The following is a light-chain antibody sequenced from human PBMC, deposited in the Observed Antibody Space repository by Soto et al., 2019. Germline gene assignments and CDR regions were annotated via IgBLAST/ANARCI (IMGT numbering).Light chain of an antibody. J-gene: IGKJ1*01. V-gene: IGKV3-15*01. CDR3: QQYGSYSEA. CDR2: GAS. CDR1: QSVSSN. Sequence: EIVMTQSPATLSVSPGERATLSCRAGQSVSSNLAWYQQKPGQAPRLLIYGASTRATGIPARFSGSGSGTEFTLIISRLEPEDSAVYYCQQYGSYSEAFGQGTKV.